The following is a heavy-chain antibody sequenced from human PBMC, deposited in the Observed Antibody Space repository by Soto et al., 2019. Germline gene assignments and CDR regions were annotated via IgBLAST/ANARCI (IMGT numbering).Heavy chain of an antibody. Sequence: SETLSLTCTVSGGSISSSSYYWGWIRQPPGKGLEWIGSIYYSGSTYYNPSLKSRVTISVDTSKNQFSLKLGSVTAADTAVYYCARAPTGTAPYYFDYWGQGTLVTVSS. J-gene: IGHJ4*02. D-gene: IGHD1-1*01. CDR2: IYYSGST. V-gene: IGHV4-39*01. CDR1: GGSISSSSYY. CDR3: ARAPTGTAPYYFDY.